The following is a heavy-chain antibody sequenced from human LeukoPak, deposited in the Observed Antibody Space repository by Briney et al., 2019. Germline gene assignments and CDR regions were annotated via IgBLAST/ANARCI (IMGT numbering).Heavy chain of an antibody. J-gene: IGHJ6*02. D-gene: IGHD2-21*02. CDR2: IYSGGST. CDR1: GFVAGGNY. V-gene: IGHV3-53*01. Sequence: GGSLKLSCAASGFVAGGNYMSWVRQAPGEGLEWVSVIYSGGSTYYADSVKGRFSTSRDSSTSTLFLQMDGLRVEDTAMYYCARPTDGDSTRYGMDVWGQGTTVIVSS. CDR3: ARPTDGDSTRYGMDV.